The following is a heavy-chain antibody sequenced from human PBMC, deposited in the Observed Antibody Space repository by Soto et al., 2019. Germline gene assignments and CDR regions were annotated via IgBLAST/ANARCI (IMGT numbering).Heavy chain of an antibody. CDR1: GFTFSSYG. D-gene: IGHD6-19*01. V-gene: IGHV3-33*01. J-gene: IGHJ4*02. CDR2: IWYDGSNK. Sequence: QVQLVESGGGVVQPGRSLRISCAASGFTFSSYGMHWVRQAPGKGLEWVAVIWYDGSNKYYADSVKGRFTISRDNSKNTLYLQMNSLRAEDTAVYYCARDPYSSGWKGEFDYWGQGTLVTVSS. CDR3: ARDPYSSGWKGEFDY.